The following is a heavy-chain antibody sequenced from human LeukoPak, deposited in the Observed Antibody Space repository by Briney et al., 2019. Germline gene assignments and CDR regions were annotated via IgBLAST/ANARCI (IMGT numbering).Heavy chain of an antibody. J-gene: IGHJ4*02. CDR2: ISGSGGST. Sequence: GGSLRLSCVASGFTFSSYAMSWVRQAPGKGLEWVSVISGSGGSTNYADSVKGRFTISRDNSKNTLYLQMNSLRAEDTAVYYCAREGGRAYYYDSNSRFDYWGQGTLVTVSS. D-gene: IGHD3-22*01. V-gene: IGHV3-23*01. CDR3: AREGGRAYYYDSNSRFDY. CDR1: GFTFSSYA.